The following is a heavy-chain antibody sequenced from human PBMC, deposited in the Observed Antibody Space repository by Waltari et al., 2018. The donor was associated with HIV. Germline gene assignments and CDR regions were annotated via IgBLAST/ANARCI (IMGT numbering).Heavy chain of an antibody. CDR2: INPSGGST. D-gene: IGHD3-22*01. CDR3: ARWFDPQYYYSSGYPIDY. V-gene: IGHV1-46*01. Sequence: QVQLVQSGAEVKKPGASVKVSCKASGYTFTSYYMHWVRQAPGQGLEWMGIINPSGGSTSYAQKFQGRVTMTRDTSTSTVYMELSSLRSEDTAVYYLARWFDPQYYYSSGYPIDYWGQGTLVTVSS. CDR1: GYTFTSYY. J-gene: IGHJ4*02.